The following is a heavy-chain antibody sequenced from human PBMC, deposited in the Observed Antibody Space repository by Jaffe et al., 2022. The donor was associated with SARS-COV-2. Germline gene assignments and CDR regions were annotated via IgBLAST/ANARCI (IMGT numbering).Heavy chain of an antibody. Sequence: QVQLVQSGAEVKKPGASVKVSCKASGYTFTSYDINWVRQATGQGLEWMGWMNPNSGNTGYAQKFQGRVTMTRNTSISTAYMELSSLRSEDTAVYYCARVMHDILTGSHYYYYGMDVWGQGTTVTVSS. CDR3: ARVMHDILTGSHYYYYGMDV. CDR1: GYTFTSYD. V-gene: IGHV1-8*01. J-gene: IGHJ6*02. D-gene: IGHD3-9*01. CDR2: MNPNSGNT.